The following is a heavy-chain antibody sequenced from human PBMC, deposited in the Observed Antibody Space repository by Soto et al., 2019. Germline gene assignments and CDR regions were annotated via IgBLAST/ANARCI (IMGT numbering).Heavy chain of an antibody. V-gene: IGHV3-74*01. CDR2: INSDGSST. D-gene: IGHD2-21*02. J-gene: IGHJ4*02. CDR3: ARPRPYCGGDCPDS. Sequence: EVQLVESGGGLVQPGGSLRLSWAASGFTFSSYWMHWVRQAPGKGLEWVSRINSDGSSTSYADSVKGRFTISRDNAKNTLCLQMNSLRAEDTAVYYFARPRPYCGGDCPDSWGQGTLVTVSS. CDR1: GFTFSSYW.